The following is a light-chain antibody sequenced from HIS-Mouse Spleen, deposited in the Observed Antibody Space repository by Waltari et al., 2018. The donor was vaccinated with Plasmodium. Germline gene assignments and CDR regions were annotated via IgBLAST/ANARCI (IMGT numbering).Light chain of an antibody. J-gene: IGLJ3*02. V-gene: IGLV3-25*03. CDR3: QSADSSGTPNWV. CDR1: ALPKQY. CDR2: KDS. Sequence: SYELTQPPSVSVSPGQTARITCSGDALPKQYAYWYQVKPGQAPVLVIYKDSERPSGITERFSGSSSGTTVTLTISGVQAEDEADYYCQSADSSGTPNWVFGGGTKLTVL.